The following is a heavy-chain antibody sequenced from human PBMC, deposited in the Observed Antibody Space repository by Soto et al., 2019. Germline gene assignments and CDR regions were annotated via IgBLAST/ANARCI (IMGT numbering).Heavy chain of an antibody. Sequence: SETLSLTCTVSGGSISSGGYYWSWIRQHPGKGLEWIGYIYYSGSTYYNPSLKSRVTISVDTSKNQFSLRLSSVTAADTALYYCARDPGRNYGVWGQGTLVTVSS. CDR1: GGSISSGGYY. J-gene: IGHJ4*02. CDR3: ARDPGRNYGV. CDR2: IYYSGST. D-gene: IGHD4-17*01. V-gene: IGHV4-31*03.